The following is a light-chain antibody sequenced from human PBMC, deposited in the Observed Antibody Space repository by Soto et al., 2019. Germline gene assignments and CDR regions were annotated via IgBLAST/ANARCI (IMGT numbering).Light chain of an antibody. CDR1: QDIGNF. J-gene: IGKJ1*01. CDR3: QQYNSYPGT. Sequence: DIHMTQSPSTLSASVGDRVTITCRASQDIGNFLAWYQQKPGKAPKLLIYDASSLESGVPSRFSGSGSGTEFTLTISSLQPDDFATYYCQQYNSYPGTFGQGTKVDIK. CDR2: DAS. V-gene: IGKV1-5*01.